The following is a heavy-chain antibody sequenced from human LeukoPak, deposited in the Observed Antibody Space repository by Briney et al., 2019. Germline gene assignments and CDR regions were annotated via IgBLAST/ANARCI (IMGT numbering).Heavy chain of an antibody. CDR1: GYTLTELS. CDR2: FDPEDGET. V-gene: IGHV1-24*01. D-gene: IGHD1-26*01. Sequence: VASVKVSCKVSGYTLTELSMHWVRQAPGIGLEWMGGFDPEDGETIYAQKFQGRVTMTEDTSTDTAYMELSSLRSEDTAVYYCAANSGSYYGFDYWGQGTLVTVSS. CDR3: AANSGSYYGFDY. J-gene: IGHJ4*02.